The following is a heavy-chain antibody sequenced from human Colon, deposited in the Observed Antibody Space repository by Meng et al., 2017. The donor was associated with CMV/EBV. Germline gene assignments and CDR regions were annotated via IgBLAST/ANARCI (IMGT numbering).Heavy chain of an antibody. J-gene: IGHJ4*02. CDR2: IFYSGST. V-gene: IGHV4-39*01. D-gene: IGHD5-12*01. CDR3: ARRLGYEFDS. Sequence: CTVSGGAITRSTYFWGWIRQPPGKGLEWIGSIFYSGSTYYNPSLKSRVSISVDTSKNQFSLKLDSVTAADTAVYFCARRLGYEFDSWGQGSLVTVSS. CDR1: GGAITRSTYF.